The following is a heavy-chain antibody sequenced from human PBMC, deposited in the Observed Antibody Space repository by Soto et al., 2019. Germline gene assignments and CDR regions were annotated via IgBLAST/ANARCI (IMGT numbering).Heavy chain of an antibody. CDR3: ARASPAALGY. Sequence: GASVKVSCKASGYTFTTYAIQWVRQAPGQRLEWMGWINAGNGNTKYSQKFQGRVTITRGTSASTAYMDLSSLTSEDTAVYFCARASPAALGYWGQGTQVTVSS. V-gene: IGHV1-3*01. D-gene: IGHD6-13*01. CDR1: GYTFTTYA. J-gene: IGHJ4*02. CDR2: INAGNGNT.